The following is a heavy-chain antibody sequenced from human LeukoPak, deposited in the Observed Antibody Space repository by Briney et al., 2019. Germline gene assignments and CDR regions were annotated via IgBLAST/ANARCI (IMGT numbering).Heavy chain of an antibody. CDR2: IYYSGST. CDR3: ARHPGGRNWFDP. D-gene: IGHD3-10*01. J-gene: IGHJ5*02. CDR1: GGSISSSSYY. V-gene: IGHV4-39*01. Sequence: SETLSLTCTVSGGSISSSSYYCGWIRQPPGKGLEWIGSIYYSGSTYYNPSLKSRVTISVDTSKNQFSLKLSSVTPADTAVYYCARHPGGRNWFDPWGQGTLVTVSS.